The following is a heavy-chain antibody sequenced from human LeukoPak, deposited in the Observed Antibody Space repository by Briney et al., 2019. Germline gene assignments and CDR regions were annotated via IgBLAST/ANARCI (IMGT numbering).Heavy chain of an antibody. CDR1: GGSISSSSYY. J-gene: IGHJ4*02. Sequence: SETPSLTCTVSGGSISSSSYYWGWIRQPPGKGPEWIGSIHHTGSTYYNLSFKSRVTISVDTSNNQFSLRLRSVTAADTAVYYCARRGTRWYFDYWGQGTLVTVSS. CDR3: ARRGTRWYFDY. CDR2: IHHTGST. D-gene: IGHD1-14*01. V-gene: IGHV4-39*01.